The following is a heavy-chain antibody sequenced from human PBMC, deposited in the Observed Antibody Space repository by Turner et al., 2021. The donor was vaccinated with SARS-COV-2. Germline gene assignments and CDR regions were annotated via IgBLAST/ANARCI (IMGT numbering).Heavy chain of an antibody. J-gene: IGHJ5*02. V-gene: IGHV4-59*01. Sequence: QVLLQASGPGLVKPSETLSLTCTVSGASISSYYWAWIRQPPGKRLEWIGYIYYRRSTNYNPSLKGRVTISVDTSKNQFSLKLTSVTAADTAVYFCARELTNNWFDPWGQGTLVTVSS. CDR2: IYYRRST. D-gene: IGHD3-10*01. CDR3: ARELTNNWFDP. CDR1: GASISSYY.